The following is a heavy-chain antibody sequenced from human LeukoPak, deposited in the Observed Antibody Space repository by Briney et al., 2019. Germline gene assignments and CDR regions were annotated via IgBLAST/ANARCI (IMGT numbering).Heavy chain of an antibody. V-gene: IGHV3-23*01. J-gene: IGHJ3*02. CDR1: GFTFSSYA. Sequence: GGSLRLSCAASGFTFSSYAMSWARQAPGKGLEWASAISGSGGSTYYADSVKGWFTISRDNAKITLYLQMNSLRAEDTAVYYCVKYAWNFGFHIVVVPAAHKPGAFDIWGQGTMVTVSS. CDR2: ISGSGGST. D-gene: IGHD2-2*01. CDR3: VKYAWNFGFHIVVVPAAHKPGAFDI.